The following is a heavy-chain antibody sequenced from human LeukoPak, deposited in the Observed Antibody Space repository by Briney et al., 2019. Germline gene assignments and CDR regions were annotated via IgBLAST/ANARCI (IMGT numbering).Heavy chain of an antibody. Sequence: SSETLSLACTVSSGSINIYYWSWIRQPAGKGLEWIGRIYTIGTTTYNLSLKGRVTMSLDTAKNQLSLKLNSVTAADTAVYYCATDYYGSESYYRYWGQGTLVTVSS. D-gene: IGHD3-10*01. V-gene: IGHV4-4*07. J-gene: IGHJ4*02. CDR3: ATDYYGSESYYRY. CDR2: IYTIGTT. CDR1: SGSINIYY.